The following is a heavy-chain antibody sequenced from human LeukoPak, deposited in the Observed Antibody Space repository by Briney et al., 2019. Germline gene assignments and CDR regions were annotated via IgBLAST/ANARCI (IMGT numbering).Heavy chain of an antibody. V-gene: IGHV1-69*01. D-gene: IGHD5-24*01. Sequence: SVQGSCKASVGTFSRYVISWVRQAPGQGGEWVGGIIPNVGTANYAQNFQGRGMTTADETTSTAYMELSSLRSEDTAVYYCARGYRDYYYMDVWGKGTTVTVSS. CDR3: ARGYRDYYYMDV. CDR1: VGTFSRYV. CDR2: IIPNVGTA. J-gene: IGHJ6*03.